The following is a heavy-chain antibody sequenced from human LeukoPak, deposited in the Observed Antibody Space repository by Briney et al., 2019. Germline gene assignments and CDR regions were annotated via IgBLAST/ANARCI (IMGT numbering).Heavy chain of an antibody. D-gene: IGHD3-3*01. CDR3: ARDFWSGYWDFDY. J-gene: IGHJ4*02. CDR1: GFTFNSYE. V-gene: IGHV3-48*03. CDR2: ISTSGSTI. Sequence: GGSLRLSCAVSGFTFNSYEMNWVRQAPGKGLEWVSYISTSGSTIYYADSVKGRFTVSRDNAKNSLYLQMNSLRAEDTAVYYCARDFWSGYWDFDYWGQGTLVTVSS.